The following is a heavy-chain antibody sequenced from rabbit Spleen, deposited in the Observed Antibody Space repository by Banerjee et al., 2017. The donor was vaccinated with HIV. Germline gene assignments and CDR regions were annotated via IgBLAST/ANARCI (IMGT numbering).Heavy chain of an antibody. CDR3: ARGLAVSGAVGDYASSFDL. CDR2: IYANSGSA. D-gene: IGHD5-1*01. CDR1: GIDFSSWYY. J-gene: IGHJ4*01. Sequence: QQQLEESGGGLVKPGGTLTLTCKASGIDFSSWYYMCWVRQAPGKGLELVGCIYANSGSAWCASWVEGCFNIPKTASSTVTLQMTSLTDADTAAYFWARGLAVSGAVGDYASSFDLWGQGTLVTVS. V-gene: IGHV1S43*01.